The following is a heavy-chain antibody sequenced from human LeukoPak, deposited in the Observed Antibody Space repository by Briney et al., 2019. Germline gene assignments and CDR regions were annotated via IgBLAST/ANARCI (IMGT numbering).Heavy chain of an antibody. J-gene: IGHJ1*01. CDR2: NSLSSDHA. D-gene: IGHD1-1*01. CDR1: VFTFCDFS. Sequence: NPGGSPRLSCAPSVFTFCDFSTSCVRRAPGGGLERVSSNSLSSDHATYAGSVKGRFTISRASPKNSLYLQMNGLRAEDMAVYFCVRDLMGSGSTTAYIHHWGQGNLVTVSS. V-gene: IGHV3-21*01. CDR3: VRDLMGSGSTTAYIHH.